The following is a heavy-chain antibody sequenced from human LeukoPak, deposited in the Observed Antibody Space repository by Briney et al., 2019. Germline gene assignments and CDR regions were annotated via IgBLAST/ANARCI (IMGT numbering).Heavy chain of an antibody. CDR2: IYNSGRT. D-gene: IGHD6-19*01. Sequence: GGSLRLSCAASEFTVSNNYISWVRQAPGKGLEWVSIIYNSGRTDYEDSVKGRFTISRDISQNTVLLRMNSLRDEDTAVYYCASSSQPGYSSGWYIFAYWGQGALVTVSS. V-gene: IGHV3-66*01. J-gene: IGHJ4*02. CDR3: ASSSQPGYSSGWYIFAY. CDR1: EFTVSNNY.